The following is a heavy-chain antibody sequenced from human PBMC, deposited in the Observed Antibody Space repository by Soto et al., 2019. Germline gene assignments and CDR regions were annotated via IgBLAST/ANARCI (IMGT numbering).Heavy chain of an antibody. CDR1: GDSVSSNTAA. CDR2: TYYRSNWRH. D-gene: IGHD6-19*01. Sequence: SQTLSLTCAISGDSVSSNTAAWNWIRSSPSRGLEWLGRTYYRSNWRHDYAVSVKSRITVDPDTSKNHFSLQLNSVTPDDTAVYYCARGVAGTGFDLWGQGTLVTVSS. V-gene: IGHV6-1*01. CDR3: ARGVAGTGFDL. J-gene: IGHJ4*02.